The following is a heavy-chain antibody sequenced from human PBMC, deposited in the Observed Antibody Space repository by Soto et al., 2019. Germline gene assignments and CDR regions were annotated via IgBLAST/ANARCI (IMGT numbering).Heavy chain of an antibody. Sequence: QVQLVQSGAEVKKPGASVKVSCKASGYTFTSYGISWVRQAPGQGLEWMGWISAYNGHTNYAQKLQGRVTMTTDTSTSTAYMEMRSLRSDDTAVYYCARDMAIAVAGFNWFDPWGQGTLVTVSS. CDR3: ARDMAIAVAGFNWFDP. J-gene: IGHJ5*02. D-gene: IGHD6-19*01. CDR1: GYTFTSYG. CDR2: ISAYNGHT. V-gene: IGHV1-18*01.